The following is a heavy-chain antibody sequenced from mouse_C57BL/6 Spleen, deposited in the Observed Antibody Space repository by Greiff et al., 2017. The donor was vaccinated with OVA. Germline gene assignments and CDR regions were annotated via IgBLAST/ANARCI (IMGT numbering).Heavy chain of an antibody. D-gene: IGHD4-1*02. CDR3: ARSPTGTNAMDY. Sequence: EVKLMESGGDLVKPGGSLKLSCAASGFTFSSYGMSWVRQTPDKRLEWVATISSGGSYTYYPDSVKGRFTISRDNAKNTLYLQMSSLKSEDTAMYYCARSPTGTNAMDYWGQGTSVTVSS. J-gene: IGHJ4*01. V-gene: IGHV5-6*01. CDR2: ISSGGSYT. CDR1: GFTFSSYG.